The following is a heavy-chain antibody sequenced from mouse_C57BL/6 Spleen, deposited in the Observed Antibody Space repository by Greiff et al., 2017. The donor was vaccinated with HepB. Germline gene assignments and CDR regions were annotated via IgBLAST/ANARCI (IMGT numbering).Heavy chain of an antibody. CDR3: AREEMGLRRERDY. Sequence: EVQLQQSGPELVKPGASVKISCKASGYTFTDYYMNWVKQSHGKSLEWIGDINPNNGGTSYNQKFKGKATLTVDKSSSTAYMELRSLTSEDSAVYYCAREEMGLRRERDYWGQGTTLTVSS. D-gene: IGHD2-4*01. J-gene: IGHJ2*01. CDR1: GYTFTDYY. V-gene: IGHV1-26*01. CDR2: INPNNGGT.